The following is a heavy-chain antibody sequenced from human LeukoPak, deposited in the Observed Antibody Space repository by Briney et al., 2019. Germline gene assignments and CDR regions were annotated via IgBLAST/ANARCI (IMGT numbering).Heavy chain of an antibody. Sequence: LGTLSLTCTVSGGSISSYYWSWIRQPPGKGLEWIGYIYYSGSTNYNPSLKSRVTISVDTSKNQFSLKLSSVTAADTAVYYCARGCDLFDYWGQGTLVTVSS. CDR3: ARGCDLFDY. CDR2: IYYSGST. D-gene: IGHD2-15*01. CDR1: GGSISSYY. J-gene: IGHJ4*02. V-gene: IGHV4-59*01.